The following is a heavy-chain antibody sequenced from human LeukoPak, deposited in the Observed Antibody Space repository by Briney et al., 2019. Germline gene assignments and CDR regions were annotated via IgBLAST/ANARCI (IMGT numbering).Heavy chain of an antibody. V-gene: IGHV4-39*01. D-gene: IGHD3-3*01. Sequence: SQTLSLTCTVSGGSISSSSYYWGWIRHPPGKGLEWIGSIYYSGSTYYNPSLKSRVTISVDTSKNQFSLKLSSVTAADTAVYYCASTRDYDFSSGYSDYWGQGTLVTVSS. CDR2: IYYSGST. CDR3: ASTRDYDFSSGYSDY. CDR1: GGSISSSSYY. J-gene: IGHJ4*02.